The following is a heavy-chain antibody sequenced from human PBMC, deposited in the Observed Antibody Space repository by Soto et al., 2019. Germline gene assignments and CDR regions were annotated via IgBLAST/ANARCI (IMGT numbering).Heavy chain of an antibody. CDR3: ARGGYADY. Sequence: QVHLVQSGAEVKKPGASVKVSCKGSGYGFTTYGITWVRQAPGQGLEWMAWISAHNGNTNYAQKLQGTATVTRGTSTSTASMALRSLRADDTAGYHCARGGYADYCGQGALVTVSS. CDR2: ISAHNGNT. V-gene: IGHV1-18*01. D-gene: IGHD1-1*01. CDR1: GYGFTTYG. J-gene: IGHJ4*02.